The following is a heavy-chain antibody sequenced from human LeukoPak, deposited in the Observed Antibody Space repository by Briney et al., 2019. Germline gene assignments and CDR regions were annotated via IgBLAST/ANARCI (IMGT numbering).Heavy chain of an antibody. CDR3: ARGLQGLFDP. J-gene: IGHJ5*02. CDR1: GGSFSGYY. Sequence: SETLSLTCAVYGGSFSGYYWSWIRHPPGKGLEWIGEINHSGSTNYNPSLKSRVTISVDTSKNQFSLKLSSVTAADTAVYYCARGLQGLFDPWGQGTLVTVSS. V-gene: IGHV4-34*01. CDR2: INHSGST. D-gene: IGHD4-11*01.